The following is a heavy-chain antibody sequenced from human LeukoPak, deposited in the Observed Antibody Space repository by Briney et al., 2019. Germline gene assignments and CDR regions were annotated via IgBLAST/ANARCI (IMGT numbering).Heavy chain of an antibody. J-gene: IGHJ5*02. D-gene: IGHD4-23*01. CDR2: IYYSGST. V-gene: IGHV4-59*01. CDR1: GGSISRYY. CDR3: ARVHGGNSGGWSDP. Sequence: SEALSLTCTVSGGSISRYYWSWIRQPPGQGLEWIGYIYYSGSTNYNPSLKSRVTISVDTSKNQFSLKLSSVTAADTAVYYCARVHGGNSGGWSDPWGQGTLVTVSS.